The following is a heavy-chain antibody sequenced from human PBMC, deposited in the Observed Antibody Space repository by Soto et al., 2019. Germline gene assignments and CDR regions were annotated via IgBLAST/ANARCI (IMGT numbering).Heavy chain of an antibody. V-gene: IGHV3-21*01. CDR1: GFTFSSYN. CDR3: ARDNFCSSTSCPDY. CDR2: ISSSSSYI. J-gene: IGHJ4*02. Sequence: EVQLVESGGGLVKPGGSLRLSCAASGFTFSSYNMNWVRQAPGKGLEWVSSISSSSSYIYYADSVKGRFTISRDNAKNSLYLQMNSLRAEDTAVYYCARDNFCSSTSCPDYWGQGTLVTVSS. D-gene: IGHD2-2*01.